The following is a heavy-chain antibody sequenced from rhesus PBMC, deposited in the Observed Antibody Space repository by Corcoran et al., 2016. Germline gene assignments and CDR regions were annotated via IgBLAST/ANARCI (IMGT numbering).Heavy chain of an antibody. V-gene: IGHV4-76*01. CDR1: GGSISSGYD. CDR2: IYGSSGST. D-gene: IGHD3-3*01. J-gene: IGHJ4*01. CDR3: ARGHYNFWTVYYFDY. Sequence: QVQLQESGPGVVKPSETLSLTCAVSGGSISSGYDWRWIRQPPGKGLEWIGYIYGSSGSTNYNPSLKNRVTISKDAPKNQFSLKLSSVTAADTSVYYCARGHYNFWTVYYFDYWGQGVLVTVSS.